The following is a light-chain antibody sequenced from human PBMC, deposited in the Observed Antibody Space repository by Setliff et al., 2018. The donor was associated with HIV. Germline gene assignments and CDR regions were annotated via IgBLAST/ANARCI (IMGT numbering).Light chain of an antibody. CDR3: QQYKSWPPLT. V-gene: IGKV3-15*01. CDR2: AAS. J-gene: IGKJ4*01. Sequence: EIVMTQSPDTLSVSPGESVTHSCRASQSVSSNLAWYQQKPGQAPRLLIFAASTRATGTPARFSGSGSGTEFTLTISSLQPEDFAVYYCQQYKSWPPLTFGGGTKV. CDR1: QSVSSN.